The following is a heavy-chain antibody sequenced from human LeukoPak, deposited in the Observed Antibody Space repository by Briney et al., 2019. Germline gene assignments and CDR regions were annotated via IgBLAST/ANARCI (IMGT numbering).Heavy chain of an antibody. CDR3: ARGRYHYYDSSGYPLDY. Sequence: TLSLTXXXXXGSFXXXYWNWIRQPPGKGLEWIGEINHSGSTNYNPSLKSRVTISVDTSKNQFSLKLSSVTAADTAVYYCARGRYHYYDSSGYPLDYWGQGTLVTVSS. V-gene: IGHV4-34*01. CDR1: XGSFXXXY. D-gene: IGHD3-22*01. CDR2: INHSGST. J-gene: IGHJ4*02.